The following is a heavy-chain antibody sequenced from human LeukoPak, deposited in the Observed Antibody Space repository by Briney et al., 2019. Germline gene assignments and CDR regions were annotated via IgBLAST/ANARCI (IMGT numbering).Heavy chain of an antibody. CDR2: IYHSGST. CDR3: ARSRIVGATTRWFDP. CDR1: GGSISSGGSS. J-gene: IGHJ5*02. V-gene: IGHV4-30-2*01. Sequence: SETLSLTCAVSGGSISSGGSSWSWIRQPPGKGLEWIGYIYHSGSTYYNPSLKSRVTISVDRSKNQFSLKLSSVTAADTAVYYCARSRIVGATTRWFDPWGQGTLVTVSS. D-gene: IGHD1-26*01.